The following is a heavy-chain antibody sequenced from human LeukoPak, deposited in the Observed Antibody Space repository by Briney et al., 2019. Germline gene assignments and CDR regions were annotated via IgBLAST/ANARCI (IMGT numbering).Heavy chain of an antibody. CDR3: ARDFGVIAADYCYYYMDV. Sequence: SETLSLTCTVSGGSISSYYWSWIRQPAGKGLEWIGRIYTSGSTNYNPSLKSRVTMSVDTSKNQFSLKLSSVTAADTAVYYCARDFGVIAADYCYYYMDVWGKGTTVTVSS. CDR1: GGSISSYY. D-gene: IGHD6-25*01. CDR2: IYTSGST. V-gene: IGHV4-4*07. J-gene: IGHJ6*03.